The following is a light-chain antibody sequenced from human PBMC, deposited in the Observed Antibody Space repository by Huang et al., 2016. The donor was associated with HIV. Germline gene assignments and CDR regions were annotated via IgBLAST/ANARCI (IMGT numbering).Light chain of an antibody. CDR3: MQSLQTIT. V-gene: IGKV2-28*01. CDR2: LGS. J-gene: IGKJ5*01. CDR1: QSLLHSNGYNY. Sequence: DIVMTQSPLSLSVTPGEPASISCRSSQSLLHSNGYNYLDWYLQRPGQSPQLLIYLGSNRASGVPDRFSCSGSGTDFTLKISRVEAEDIGVYYCMQSLQTITFGQGTRLEIK.